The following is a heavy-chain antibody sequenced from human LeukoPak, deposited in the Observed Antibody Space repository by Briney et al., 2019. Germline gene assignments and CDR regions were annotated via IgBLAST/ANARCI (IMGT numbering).Heavy chain of an antibody. Sequence: PGGSLRLSCVPSGLTVSSNYMSWVRQAPGKGLEWVSVTYSGGSTDYADSVKGRFTISRDNSKNTLYLQMNTLGVEDTAVYYCAGGLGYARTYWGQGTLVTVSS. CDR1: GLTVSSNY. J-gene: IGHJ4*02. CDR3: AGGLGYARTY. V-gene: IGHV3-66*01. D-gene: IGHD2-2*01. CDR2: TYSGGST.